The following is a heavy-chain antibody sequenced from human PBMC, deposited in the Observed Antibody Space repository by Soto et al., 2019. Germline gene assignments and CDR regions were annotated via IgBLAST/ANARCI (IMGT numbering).Heavy chain of an antibody. V-gene: IGHV1-18*01. J-gene: IGHJ5*02. CDR1: GYTFTSYG. D-gene: IGHD3-22*01. CDR3: ARWENYYDSSGSTGWFDP. CDR2: ISAYNGNT. Sequence: QVQLVQSGAEVKKPGASVKVSCKASGYTFTSYGISWVRRAPGQGLEWMGWISAYNGNTNYAQKLQGRVTMTTDTSTSTAYMELRSLRSDDTAVYYCARWENYYDSSGSTGWFDPWGQGTLVTVSS.